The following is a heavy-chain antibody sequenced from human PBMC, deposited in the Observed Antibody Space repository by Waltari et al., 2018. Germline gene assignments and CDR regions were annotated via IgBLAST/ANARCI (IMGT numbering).Heavy chain of an antibody. J-gene: IGHJ3*02. V-gene: IGHV4-38-2*02. CDR3: ARGTTGAFDI. CDR1: GYSITSGYY. CDR2: IYHSGST. Sequence: QVQLQESGPGLVKPSETLSLTCTVSGYSITSGYYWGCIRQPPGKGLEWIGSIYHSGSTNYNPSLKSRVTISVDTSKNQFSLKLSSVTAADTAVYYCARGTTGAFDIWGQGTMVTVSS.